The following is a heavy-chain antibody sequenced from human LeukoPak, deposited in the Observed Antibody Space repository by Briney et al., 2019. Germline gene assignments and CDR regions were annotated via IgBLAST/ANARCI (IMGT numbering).Heavy chain of an antibody. V-gene: IGHV1-24*01. CDR2: FDPEDGET. Sequence: ASVKVSCKVSGYTLTELSMHWVRQAPGKGLEWMGGFDPEDGETIYAQKFQGRVTMTEDTSTDTAYMELSSLRSEDTAVYYCARYQGSDYSLDYWGQGTLVTVSS. CDR1: GYTLTELS. CDR3: ARYQGSDYSLDY. D-gene: IGHD3-22*01. J-gene: IGHJ4*02.